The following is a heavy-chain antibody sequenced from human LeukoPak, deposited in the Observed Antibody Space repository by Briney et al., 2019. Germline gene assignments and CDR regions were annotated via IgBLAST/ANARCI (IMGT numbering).Heavy chain of an antibody. D-gene: IGHD3-10*01. J-gene: IGHJ4*02. V-gene: IGHV3-49*02. CDR2: IRSKAYGGTT. Sequence: GGSLRLSCAGSGFTVRSNYMNWVRQAPGKGLEWVGFIRSKAYGGTTQYAASVKGRFTISRDDSKSIAYLQMSSLKTEDTAVYYCTRVRSGNDFDYWGQGTRVTVSS. CDR3: TRVRSGNDFDY. CDR1: GFTVRSNY.